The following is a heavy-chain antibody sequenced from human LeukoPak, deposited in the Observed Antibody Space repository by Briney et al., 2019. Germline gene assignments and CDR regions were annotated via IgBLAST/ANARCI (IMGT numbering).Heavy chain of an antibody. J-gene: IGHJ4*02. CDR2: IYYSGST. V-gene: IGHV4-59*01. CDR3: AGVGVPRGYSCGQLDY. D-gene: IGHD5-18*01. CDR1: GGSISSYY. Sequence: PSETLSLTCTVSGGSISSYYWSWIRQPPGKGLEWIGYIYYSGSTNYNPSLKSRVTISVDTSKNQFSLKLSSVTAADTAVYYCAGVGVPRGYSCGQLDYWGQGTLVTVSS.